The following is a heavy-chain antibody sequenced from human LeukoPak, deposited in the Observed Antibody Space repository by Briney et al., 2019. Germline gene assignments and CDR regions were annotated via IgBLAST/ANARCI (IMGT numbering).Heavy chain of an antibody. J-gene: IGHJ4*02. V-gene: IGHV3-74*03. Sequence: PGGSLRLSCAASGFTFRNYWMYWVRQAPGKGLVWIANINEHGIPMYEDSVKGRFTISRDNARDTLYLQMNSLRVDDTAVYYCARGSSGTTGVTFDYWGQGTLVTVSS. D-gene: IGHD1-7*01. CDR2: INEHGIP. CDR3: ARGSSGTTGVTFDY. CDR1: GFTFRNYW.